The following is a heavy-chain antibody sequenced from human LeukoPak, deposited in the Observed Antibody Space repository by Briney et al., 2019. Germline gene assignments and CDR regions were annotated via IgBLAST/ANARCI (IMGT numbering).Heavy chain of an antibody. J-gene: IGHJ6*03. CDR1: GGSISSYY. D-gene: IGHD2-21*01. CDR2: IYYSGST. V-gene: IGHV4-59*01. Sequence: SGTLSLTCTVSGGSISSYYCSWIRQPPGKGLEWIGYIYYSGSTSYNPSLKSRVTISLDTSNNQFSLKLRSVTAADTAVYYCARRGESYYYYMDVWGKGTTVTVSS. CDR3: ARRGESYYYYMDV.